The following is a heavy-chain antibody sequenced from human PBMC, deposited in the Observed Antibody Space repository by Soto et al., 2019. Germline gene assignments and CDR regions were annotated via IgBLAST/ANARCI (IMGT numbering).Heavy chain of an antibody. CDR2: INAGNGNT. CDR1: GYTFTSYA. Sequence: QVQLVQSGAEVKKPGASVKVSCKASGYTFTSYAMHWVRQAPGQRLEWMGWINAGNGNTKYSQKFQGRVAITRDTSASTAYMELSSLRSEDTAVYYCARGVGLYSNYDYWGQGTLVTVSS. V-gene: IGHV1-3*01. D-gene: IGHD2-2*02. CDR3: ARGVGLYSNYDY. J-gene: IGHJ4*02.